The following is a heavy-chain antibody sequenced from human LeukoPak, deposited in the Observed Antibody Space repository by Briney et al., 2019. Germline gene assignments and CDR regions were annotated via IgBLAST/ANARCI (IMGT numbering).Heavy chain of an antibody. V-gene: IGHV4-34*01. CDR2: INHSGST. J-gene: IGHJ4*02. D-gene: IGHD2-2*01. CDR1: GGSFSGYY. Sequence: SETLSLTCAVYGGSFSGYYWSWIRQPPGKGLEWIGEINHSGSTNYNPSLKSRVTISVDTSKNQFSLKLSSMTAADTAVYYCARARPSYCSSTSCRLPFDYWGQGTLVTVSS. CDR3: ARARPSYCSSTSCRLPFDY.